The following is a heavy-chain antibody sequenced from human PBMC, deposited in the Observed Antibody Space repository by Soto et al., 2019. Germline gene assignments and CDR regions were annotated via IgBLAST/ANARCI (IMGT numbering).Heavy chain of an antibody. V-gene: IGHV1-69*01. J-gene: IGHJ4*02. D-gene: IGHD2-15*01. CDR1: GGSFSDYA. Sequence: QVQLVQSGAEVKKSGSSVKISCKAFGGSFSDYAISWVRQAPGQGLEWMGGIIPIFGTPNYAQKFQDRVTFTAHESTNTAYLELSRLTSEDTAVYYCARDRAPRGWSYLDLWGQGTQVTVSS. CDR2: IIPIFGTP. CDR3: ARDRAPRGWSYLDL.